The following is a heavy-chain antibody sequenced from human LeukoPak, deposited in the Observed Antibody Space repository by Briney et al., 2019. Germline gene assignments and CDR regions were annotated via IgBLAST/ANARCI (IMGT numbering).Heavy chain of an antibody. CDR3: ARGNYDYVWGSYRYTVDY. Sequence: GGSLRLSCAASGFTFSSYWMSWVRQAPGKGLEWVANIKQDGSEKYYVDSVKGRFTISRDNAKNTLYLQMNSLRAEDTAVYYCARGNYDYVWGSYRYTVDYWGQGTLVTVSS. V-gene: IGHV3-7*01. J-gene: IGHJ4*02. CDR2: IKQDGSEK. CDR1: GFTFSSYW. D-gene: IGHD3-16*02.